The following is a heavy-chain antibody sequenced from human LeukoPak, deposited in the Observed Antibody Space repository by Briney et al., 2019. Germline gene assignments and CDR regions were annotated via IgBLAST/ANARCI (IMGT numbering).Heavy chain of an antibody. CDR3: AKEFPNYSDSSGYTDY. V-gene: IGHV3-23*01. CDR2: ISGSGGST. CDR1: GFTFSSYA. J-gene: IGHJ4*02. D-gene: IGHD3-22*01. Sequence: GGSLRLSCAASGFTFSSYAMSWVRQAPGKRLEWVSAISGSGGSTYYADSVKGRFTISRDNSKNTLYLQMNSLRAEDTAVYYCAKEFPNYSDSSGYTDYWGQETLVTVSS.